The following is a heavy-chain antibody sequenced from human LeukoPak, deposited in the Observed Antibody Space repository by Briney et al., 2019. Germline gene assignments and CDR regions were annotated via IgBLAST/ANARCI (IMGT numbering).Heavy chain of an antibody. CDR3: ATEFYSNGYNF. V-gene: IGHV3-15*01. J-gene: IGHJ4*02. D-gene: IGHD5-24*01. CDR1: GFTFSSAW. Sequence: GGSLRLSCAASGFTFSSAWMTWVRQPPGKGLEWVGHIKSRTDGGSTDYSAPVKGRFTVSRDDSKNTINLQMNSLKTEDSAVYYCATEFYSNGYNFWGQGTPVTVSS. CDR2: IKSRTDGGST.